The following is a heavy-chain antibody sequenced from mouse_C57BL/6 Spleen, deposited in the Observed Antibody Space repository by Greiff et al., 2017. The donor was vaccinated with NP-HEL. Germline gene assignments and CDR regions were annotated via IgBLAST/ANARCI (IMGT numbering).Heavy chain of an antibody. D-gene: IGHD2-3*01. CDR1: GFTFSDYG. J-gene: IGHJ2*01. CDR2: ISSGSSTI. CDR3: GRGGLRWPLDY. V-gene: IGHV5-17*01. Sequence: EVQGVESGGGLVKPGGSLKLSCAASGFTFSDYGMHWVRQAPEKGLEWVAYISSGSSTIYYADTVKGRFTISRDNAKNTLFLQMTSLRSEDTAMYYCGRGGLRWPLDYWGQGTTLTVSS.